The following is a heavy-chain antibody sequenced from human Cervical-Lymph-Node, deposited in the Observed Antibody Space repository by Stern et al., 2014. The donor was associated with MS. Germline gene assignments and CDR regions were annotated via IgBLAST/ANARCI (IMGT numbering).Heavy chain of an antibody. Sequence: QLVESGGGVVHPGRSLRLSCAISGILFSDSPLHWVRPAPGKGREWVAVISNNGSHKYYGDSVRGRFTISRDNSQNTLYLEMSRLRTEDTAIYYCAPGIDYWGQGTLVSVSS. CDR3: APGIDY. CDR1: GILFSDSP. J-gene: IGHJ4*02. V-gene: IGHV3-30*04. CDR2: ISNNGSHK.